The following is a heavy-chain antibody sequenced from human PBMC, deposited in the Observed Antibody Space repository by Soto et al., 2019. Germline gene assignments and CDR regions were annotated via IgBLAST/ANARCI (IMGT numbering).Heavy chain of an antibody. V-gene: IGHV3-30*03. J-gene: IGHJ4*02. CDR3: TGEGAAGY. CDR1: GFTVSTYG. Sequence: QVQLVESGGGVVQPGRSLRLSCAVSGFTVSTYGMHWVRQAPGKGLEWVAVISRDGGTKYYVDSVKGRFTISRDNSRNTLFLEMNSLRSDDMAVYYCTGEGAAGYWGQGTLVTGSS. D-gene: IGHD7-27*01. CDR2: ISRDGGTK.